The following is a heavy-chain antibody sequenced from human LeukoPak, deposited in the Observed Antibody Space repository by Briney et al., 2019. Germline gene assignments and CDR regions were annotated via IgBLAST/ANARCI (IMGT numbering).Heavy chain of an antibody. J-gene: IGHJ4*02. CDR3: ARGMYSSSWYGDY. D-gene: IGHD6-13*01. Sequence: PGGSLRLSCAAFGFTFSSYAMSWVRQAPGKGLEWVSAISGSGGSTYYADAVRGRFTISRDNSKNTLYLQMNSLRAEDTAVYYCARGMYSSSWYGDYWGQGTLVTVSS. CDR1: GFTFSSYA. V-gene: IGHV3-23*01. CDR2: ISGSGGST.